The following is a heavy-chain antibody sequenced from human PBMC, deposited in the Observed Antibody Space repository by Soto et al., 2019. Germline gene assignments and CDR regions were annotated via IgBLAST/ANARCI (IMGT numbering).Heavy chain of an antibody. Sequence: QITLKESGPPLVKPTQTLTLTCTFSGFSLSTSGVGVGWIRQPPGKALEWLALIYWNDDKRYSPSLKSRLTITKDTSKNQVVLTMTNMDPVDTATYYCAHSSTYSSGWLGYFDYWGQGTLVTVSS. J-gene: IGHJ4*02. V-gene: IGHV2-5*01. CDR2: IYWNDDK. CDR1: GFSLSTSGVG. CDR3: AHSSTYSSGWLGYFDY. D-gene: IGHD6-19*01.